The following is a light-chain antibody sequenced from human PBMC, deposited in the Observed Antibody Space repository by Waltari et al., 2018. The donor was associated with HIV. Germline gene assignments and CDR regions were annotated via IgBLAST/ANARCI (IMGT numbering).Light chain of an antibody. CDR2: EVN. Sequence: QSALTQPASVSGSPGQSITISCPGTSSAVGAYHYVSWYQLYPGKAPKVMMFEVNNRPSGVSDRFSGSKSGNTASLTISGLQVEDEAVYFCSSFGRGNTVLFGGGTKVTVL. CDR1: SSAVGAYHY. J-gene: IGLJ2*01. CDR3: SSFGRGNTVL. V-gene: IGLV2-14*01.